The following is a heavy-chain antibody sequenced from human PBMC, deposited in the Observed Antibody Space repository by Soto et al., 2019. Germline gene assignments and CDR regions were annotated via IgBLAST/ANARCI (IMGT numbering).Heavy chain of an antibody. D-gene: IGHD6-13*01. Sequence: ASVKVSCKASGYTFTRYGISWVRQAPGQGLEWMGWISAYNGNTNYAQKLQGRVTMATDTSTSTAYMELRSSVTAADTAVYYCARLSWGYSSNPRWGQGTLVTVSS. V-gene: IGHV1-18*01. CDR2: ISAYNGNT. CDR3: ARLSWGYSSNPR. J-gene: IGHJ4*02. CDR1: GYTFTRYG.